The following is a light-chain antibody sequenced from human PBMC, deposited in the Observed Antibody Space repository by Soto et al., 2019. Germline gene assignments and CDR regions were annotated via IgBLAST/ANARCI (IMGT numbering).Light chain of an antibody. CDR1: QSVSSY. Sequence: EIVLTQSPATLSLSPWERATLSCRASQSVSSYLAWYQQKPGQAPRLLIYDASNRATGIPARFSGSGSGTDFTLTINSLEPEDFAVYYCQQRSNWPRTFGQGTKVDIK. CDR3: QQRSNWPRT. V-gene: IGKV3-11*01. CDR2: DAS. J-gene: IGKJ1*01.